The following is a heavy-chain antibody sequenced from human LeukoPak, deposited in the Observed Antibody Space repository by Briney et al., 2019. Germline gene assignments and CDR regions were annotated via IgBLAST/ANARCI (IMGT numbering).Heavy chain of an antibody. J-gene: IGHJ4*02. CDR2: INWNGGST. Sequence: GGSLRLSCAASGFTFDDYGMSWVRQAPGKGLEWVSGINWNGGSTGYADSVKGRFTISRDNAKNSLYLQMNSLRAEDTALYYCARDLTYNWNNNFDYWGQGTLVTVSS. D-gene: IGHD1/OR15-1a*01. V-gene: IGHV3-20*04. CDR3: ARDLTYNWNNNFDY. CDR1: GFTFDDYG.